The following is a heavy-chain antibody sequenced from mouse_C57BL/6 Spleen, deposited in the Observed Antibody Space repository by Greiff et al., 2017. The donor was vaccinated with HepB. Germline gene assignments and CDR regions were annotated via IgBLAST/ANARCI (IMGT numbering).Heavy chain of an antibody. CDR1: GFTFSDYG. CDR2: ISSGSSTI. J-gene: IGHJ2*01. CDR3: ARSSGYVDY. D-gene: IGHD3-2*02. Sequence: DVKLQESGGGLVKPGGSLKLSCAASGFTFSDYGMHWVRQAPEKGLEWVAYISSGSSTIYYADTVKGRFTISRDNAKNTLFLQMTSLRSEDTAMYYCARSSGYVDYWGQGTTLTVSS. V-gene: IGHV5-17*01.